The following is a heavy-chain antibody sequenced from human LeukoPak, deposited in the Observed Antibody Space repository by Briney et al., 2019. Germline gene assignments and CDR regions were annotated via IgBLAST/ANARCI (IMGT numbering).Heavy chain of an antibody. V-gene: IGHV5-51*01. Sequence: GESRNIPGKGSGYSFTNYWFSWVRQMPGKGLEWIGIIFLSDFDTRYSPSFQGQVTISADKSISTAYLQWSSLKASDTAMYYCAKLGSGYDRRFYFDSWGQGTLVTVSS. CDR3: AKLGSGYDRRFYFDS. J-gene: IGHJ4*02. CDR1: GYSFTNYW. D-gene: IGHD5-12*01. CDR2: IFLSDFDT.